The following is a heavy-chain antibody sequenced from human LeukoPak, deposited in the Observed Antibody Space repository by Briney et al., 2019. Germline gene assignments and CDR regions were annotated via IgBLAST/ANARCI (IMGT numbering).Heavy chain of an antibody. J-gene: IGHJ4*02. V-gene: IGHV3-23*01. CDR3: AVDFWSGYYTGGYYFDY. CDR2: ISGSGGST. CDR1: GFTFSSYA. D-gene: IGHD3-3*01. Sequence: GGSLRLSCAASGFTFSSYAMSWVRQAPGKGLEWVSAISGSGGSTYYADSVKGRFTISRDNSKNTLYLQMNSLRAEDTAVYYRAVDFWSGYYTGGYYFDYWGQGTLVTVSS.